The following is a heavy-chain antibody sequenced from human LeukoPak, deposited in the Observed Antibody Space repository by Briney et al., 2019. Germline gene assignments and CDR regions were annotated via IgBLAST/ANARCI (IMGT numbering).Heavy chain of an antibody. D-gene: IGHD3-22*01. CDR1: GGTFSRYA. V-gene: IGHV1-69*05. Sequence: GASVKVSCKASGGTFSRYALSWVRQAPGEGLEWMGGTTPIFGSAEYAQNFQGRVTITTDGFTSSAYMELSSLRSEDTAVYYCAEALFHYDSSGYDMDGFDIWGQGTMVTVSS. CDR3: AEALFHYDSSGYDMDGFDI. CDR2: TTPIFGSA. J-gene: IGHJ3*02.